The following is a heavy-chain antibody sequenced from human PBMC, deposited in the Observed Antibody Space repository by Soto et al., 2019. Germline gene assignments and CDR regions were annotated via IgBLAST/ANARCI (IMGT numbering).Heavy chain of an antibody. Sequence: GYTFTSYGISWVRQAPGQGLEWMGWISAYNGNTNYAQKLQGRVTMTTDTSTSTAYMELRRLSSDDTAVYYCARDRDYDILTGYYPLDHYYGMDVWGQGTAVTVSS. CDR1: GYTFTSYG. J-gene: IGHJ6*02. D-gene: IGHD3-9*01. CDR3: ARDRDYDILTGYYPLDHYYGMDV. CDR2: ISAYNGNT. V-gene: IGHV1-18*01.